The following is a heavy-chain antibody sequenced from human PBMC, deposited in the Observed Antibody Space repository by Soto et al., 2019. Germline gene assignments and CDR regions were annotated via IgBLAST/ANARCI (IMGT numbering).Heavy chain of an antibody. V-gene: IGHV1-3*01. CDR2: INAGNGNT. Sequence: GALVKVSCKASGYTFTSYAMHWVRQAPGQRLEWMGWINAGNGNTKYSQKFQGRVTITRDTSASTAYMELSSLRSEDTAVYYCARSGHCSGGSCYSGFSYYYCYGMDVWGQGTTVTVSS. CDR3: ARSGHCSGGSCYSGFSYYYCYGMDV. J-gene: IGHJ6*02. D-gene: IGHD2-15*01. CDR1: GYTFTSYA.